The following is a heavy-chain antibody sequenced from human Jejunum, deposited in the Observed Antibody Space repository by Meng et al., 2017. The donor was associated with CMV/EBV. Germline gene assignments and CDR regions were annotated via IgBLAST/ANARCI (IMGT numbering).Heavy chain of an antibody. Sequence: FSTYWMSWVGQAPGKGLEWVAKIKQDGTERYYVDSVKGRFTISRDNAKNSLYLQLDTLRADDTAIYYCAREALGGLGVPMTRTEFDLWGQGTLVTVSS. CDR2: IKQDGTER. J-gene: IGHJ4*02. V-gene: IGHV3-7*01. CDR3: AREALGGLGVPMTRTEFDL. D-gene: IGHD3-16*01. CDR1: FSTYW.